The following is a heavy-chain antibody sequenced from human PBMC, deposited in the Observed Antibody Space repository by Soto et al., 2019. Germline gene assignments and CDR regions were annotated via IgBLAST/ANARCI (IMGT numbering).Heavy chain of an antibody. V-gene: IGHV4-31*03. CDR3: ARVLDYGDYGYYFDY. Sequence: SETLSLTCTVSGGSISSGGYYWSWIRQHPGKGLEWIGYIYYSGSTYYNPSLKSRVTISVDTSKNQFSLKLSSVTAADTAVYYCARVLDYGDYGYYFDYWGQGTLVTVSS. CDR2: IYYSGST. J-gene: IGHJ4*02. D-gene: IGHD4-17*01. CDR1: GGSISSGGYY.